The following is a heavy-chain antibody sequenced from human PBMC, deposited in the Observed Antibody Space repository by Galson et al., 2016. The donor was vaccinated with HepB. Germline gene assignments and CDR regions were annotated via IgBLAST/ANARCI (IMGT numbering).Heavy chain of an antibody. CDR2: ISPRNGNT. Sequence: SVKVSCKASGYTFLRYGISWVRQAPGQGLEWMGYISPRNGNTNYTEHFQGRVTMTTDTPTTTAYMELRSLRSDDTAVYFCARSPNHCTTTTCYSILYFDLWGRGTLITVSS. CDR3: ARSPNHCTTTTCYSILYFDL. J-gene: IGHJ2*01. CDR1: GYTFLRYG. D-gene: IGHD2-2*01. V-gene: IGHV1-18*01.